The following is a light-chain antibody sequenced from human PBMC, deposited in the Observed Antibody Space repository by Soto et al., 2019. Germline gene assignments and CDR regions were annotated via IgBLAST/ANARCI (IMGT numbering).Light chain of an antibody. CDR2: GAS. CDR3: QQYNNRIT. CDR1: QSVSSN. J-gene: IGKJ5*01. V-gene: IGKV3-15*01. Sequence: EIVMTQSPATLSVSPGERATLSCRASQSVSSNLAWYQQKPGQAPRLLIYGASTRATGIPARFSGSGSGTEFTLTISSLQSEDFAFYYCQQYNNRITFGQGTRLEIK.